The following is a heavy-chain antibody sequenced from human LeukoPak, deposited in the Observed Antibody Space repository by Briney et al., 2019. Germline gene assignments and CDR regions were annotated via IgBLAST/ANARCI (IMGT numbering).Heavy chain of an antibody. Sequence: ASVKVSCKASGYTFTSYGISWVRQAHGQGLEWMGWVSPYNGNTNYAQKLQGRVTMTTDTSTSTAYMELRSLRSDDTAVYYCARTYFYGSGNYYNWFNPWGQGTLVTVSS. V-gene: IGHV1-18*01. J-gene: IGHJ5*02. CDR3: ARTYFYGSGNYYNWFNP. D-gene: IGHD3-10*01. CDR2: VSPYNGNT. CDR1: GYTFTSYG.